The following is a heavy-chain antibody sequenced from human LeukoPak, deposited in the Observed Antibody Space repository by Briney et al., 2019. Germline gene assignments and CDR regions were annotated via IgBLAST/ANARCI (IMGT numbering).Heavy chain of an antibody. J-gene: IGHJ4*02. CDR2: IRSKAYGGTT. V-gene: IGHV3-49*04. CDR1: GFTFGDYA. D-gene: IGHD3-22*01. Sequence: GGSLRLSCTASGFTFGDYAMSWVRQAPGKGLEWVGFIRSKAYGGTTEYAASVKGRFTISRDDSKSIAYLQMNSLKTEDTAVYYCTRDPTDYYDSSGYYSVVGYWGQGTLVTVSS. CDR3: TRDPTDYYDSSGYYSVVGY.